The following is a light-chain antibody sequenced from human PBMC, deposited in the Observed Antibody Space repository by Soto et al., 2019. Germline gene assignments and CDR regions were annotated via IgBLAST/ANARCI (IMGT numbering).Light chain of an antibody. CDR2: AAS. V-gene: IGKV1-39*01. CDR3: HQSYSTWT. Sequence: ILLTQSPSSLSASVGDRVTITCRASQNINNYLHWYQQKPGKAPKLLIYAASSLEDGVPSRFSGSGSGTDFALTISSLQTEGFATYYCHQSYSTWTFGQGTKVDIK. CDR1: QNINNY. J-gene: IGKJ1*01.